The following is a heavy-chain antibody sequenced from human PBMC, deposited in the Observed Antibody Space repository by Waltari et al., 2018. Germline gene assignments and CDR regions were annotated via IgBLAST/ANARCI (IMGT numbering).Heavy chain of an antibody. J-gene: IGHJ4*02. CDR3: ARGSGVDY. CDR2: ISDGGGII. D-gene: IGHD7-27*01. Sequence: EVQLLESGGGLVQPGGSLRLSCAASGFTFSTYVMNWVRQAPGKGLEWVSSISDGGGIINYADSVKGRFTISRDNSKNTLYLQMKSLRAEDTAVYYCARGSGVDYWGQGTLVTISS. CDR1: GFTFSTYV. V-gene: IGHV3-23*01.